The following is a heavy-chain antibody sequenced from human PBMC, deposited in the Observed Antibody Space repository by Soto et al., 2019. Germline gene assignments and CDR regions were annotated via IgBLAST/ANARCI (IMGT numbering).Heavy chain of an antibody. J-gene: IGHJ3*02. CDR1: GFTFSDYY. CDR2: ISSSSSYT. V-gene: IGHV3-11*05. Sequence: GGSLRLSCAASGFTFSDYYMSWIRQAPGKGLEWVSYISSSSSYTNYADSVKGRFTIPRDNAKNSLYLQMNSLRAEDTAVYYCARALWRDAFDIWGQGTMVTVSS. D-gene: IGHD2-21*01. CDR3: ARALWRDAFDI.